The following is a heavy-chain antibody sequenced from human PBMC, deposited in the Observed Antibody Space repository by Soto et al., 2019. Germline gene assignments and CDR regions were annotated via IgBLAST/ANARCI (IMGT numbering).Heavy chain of an antibody. CDR3: ASHTERRASSIRDGTDLVVVPKPDY. V-gene: IGHV3-21*01. CDR2: ITSSVTYI. CDR1: GFTFSSYT. D-gene: IGHD2-2*01. Sequence: GGSLRLSCAASGFTFSSYTMYWVRQAPGKGLEWVSSITSSVTYIYYAASVKGRFTISRDNAKNSLYLQMNSLRAEDTAVYYCASHTERRASSIRDGTDLVVVPKPDYWGQGTLVTVSS. J-gene: IGHJ4*02.